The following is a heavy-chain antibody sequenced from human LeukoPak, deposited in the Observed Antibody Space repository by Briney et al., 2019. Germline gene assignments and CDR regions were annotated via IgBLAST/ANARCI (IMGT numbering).Heavy chain of an antibody. V-gene: IGHV3-23*01. CDR2: ISDDGKST. D-gene: IGHD6-6*01. J-gene: IGHJ4*02. CDR1: GFTFSTYG. CDR3: AKRVPYSSSTVYFDS. Sequence: GGSLRLSCAASGFTFSTYGMNWVRQSPGKGLEWVSSISDDGKSTYYTDSVKGRFTSSRDNSKNTLYLQMSSLRAEDTAVYYCAKRVPYSSSTVYFDSWGQGTLVVVSS.